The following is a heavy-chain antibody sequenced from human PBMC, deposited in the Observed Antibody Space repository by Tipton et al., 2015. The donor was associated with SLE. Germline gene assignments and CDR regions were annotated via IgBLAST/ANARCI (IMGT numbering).Heavy chain of an antibody. V-gene: IGHV4-59*01. J-gene: IGHJ6*03. CDR2: IYYSGST. Sequence: TLSLTCTVSGGSISSDYWSWIRQPPGKGLEWIGYIYYSGSTNYNPSLKSRVTISVDTSKNQFSLKLSSVTAADTAVYYCARGGLGYSYYYYMDVWGKGTTVTVSS. CDR3: ARGGLGYSYYYYMDV. CDR1: GGSISSDY. D-gene: IGHD5-18*01.